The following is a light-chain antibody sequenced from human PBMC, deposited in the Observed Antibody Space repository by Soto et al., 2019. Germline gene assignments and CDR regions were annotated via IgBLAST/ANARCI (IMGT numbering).Light chain of an antibody. V-gene: IGKV3-11*01. J-gene: IGKJ2*01. CDR1: QSVSSY. Sequence: EIVLTQSPATLSLSPGERATLSCRASQSVSSYLAWYQQKPGQAPRLLIYDASNRATGIPARFSGSGSGTAFTITISSLEPEDFAVYYCQQRSNWMSTFGQGTKLEIK. CDR3: QQRSNWMST. CDR2: DAS.